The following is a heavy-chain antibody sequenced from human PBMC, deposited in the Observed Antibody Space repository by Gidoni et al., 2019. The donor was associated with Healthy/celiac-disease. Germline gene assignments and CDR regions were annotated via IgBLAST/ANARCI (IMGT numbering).Heavy chain of an antibody. CDR2: IYWNDDK. CDR3: AHMDYFYDSSGYYLGHFDY. J-gene: IGHJ4*02. D-gene: IGHD3-22*01. Sequence: QITLKESGPTLVNPTQTLPLTCTFSGFSLSTSGVALGWIRQPPGKALEWLALIYWNDDKRYSPSLKRRLTITRDTSKNQVVLTMTNMDPVDTATYYCAHMDYFYDSSGYYLGHFDYWGQGTLVTVSS. CDR1: GFSLSTSGVA. V-gene: IGHV2-5*01.